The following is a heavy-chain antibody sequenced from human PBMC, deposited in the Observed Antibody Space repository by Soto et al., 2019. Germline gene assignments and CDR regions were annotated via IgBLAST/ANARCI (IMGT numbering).Heavy chain of an antibody. CDR3: ARDPVGVTHFDY. D-gene: IGHD1-26*01. V-gene: IGHV4-39*07. Sequence: PSETLSLTCTVSGDSITSNSYFWAWIRQPPGKGLEWIGSIYYSGTTYYNPSLKSRVTISVDRSKNQFSLKLSSVTAADTAVYYCARDPVGVTHFDYRGQRAPVTVSS. CDR2: IYYSGTT. J-gene: IGHJ4*02. CDR1: GDSITSNSYF.